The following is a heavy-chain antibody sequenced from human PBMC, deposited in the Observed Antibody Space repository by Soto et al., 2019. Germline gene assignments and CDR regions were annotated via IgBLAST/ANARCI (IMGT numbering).Heavy chain of an antibody. Sequence: PGGSLRLSCAASGFTFTSYAMSWVCQAPGKGLEWVSAISGSGGSTYYADSVKGRFTISRDNSKNTLYLQMNSLRAEDTAVYYCAKCPPGRSHHMDVWGQGTTVTVSS. CDR1: GFTFTSYA. V-gene: IGHV3-23*01. J-gene: IGHJ6*02. CDR2: ISGSGGST. CDR3: AKCPPGRSHHMDV.